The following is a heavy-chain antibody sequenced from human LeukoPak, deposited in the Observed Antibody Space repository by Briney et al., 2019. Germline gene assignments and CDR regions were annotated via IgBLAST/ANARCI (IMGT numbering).Heavy chain of an antibody. CDR3: ARDTLGEGEDANYAVYYFDY. D-gene: IGHD4/OR15-4a*01. V-gene: IGHV3-7*01. Sequence: PGGSLRLSCAASGFTFSSYWVTWVRQAPGKGLEWVANIKQDGNEKYYADSVKGRFTISRDNGKNSLDLQMNSLRADDTAFYYCARDTLGEGEDANYAVYYFDYWGQGTVVTVSS. CDR1: GFTFSSYW. J-gene: IGHJ4*02. CDR2: IKQDGNEK.